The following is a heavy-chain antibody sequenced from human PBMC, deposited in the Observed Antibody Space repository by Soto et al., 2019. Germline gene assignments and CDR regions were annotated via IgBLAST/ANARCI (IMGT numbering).Heavy chain of an antibody. Sequence: GGSLRLSCAASGFTFSSYGMHWVRQAPGKGLEWVAVISYDGSNKYYADSVKGRFTISRDNSKNTLYLQMNSLRAEDTAVYYCAKDIDFWSGYSHPDYGMDVWGQGTTVTVSS. D-gene: IGHD3-3*01. J-gene: IGHJ6*02. CDR3: AKDIDFWSGYSHPDYGMDV. CDR1: GFTFSSYG. CDR2: ISYDGSNK. V-gene: IGHV3-30*18.